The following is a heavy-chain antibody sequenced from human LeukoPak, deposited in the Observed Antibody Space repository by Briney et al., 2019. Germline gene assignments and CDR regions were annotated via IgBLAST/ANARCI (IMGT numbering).Heavy chain of an antibody. J-gene: IGHJ3*02. CDR3: AGKIQLWLGDAFDI. D-gene: IGHD5-18*01. Sequence: SQTLSLTCAVSGGSISSGGYSWSWIRQPPGKGPEWIGYIYHSGSTYYNPSLKSRVTISVDRSKNQFSLKLSSVTAADTAVYYCAGKIQLWLGDAFDIWGQGTMVTVSS. CDR2: IYHSGST. CDR1: GGSISSGGYS. V-gene: IGHV4-30-2*01.